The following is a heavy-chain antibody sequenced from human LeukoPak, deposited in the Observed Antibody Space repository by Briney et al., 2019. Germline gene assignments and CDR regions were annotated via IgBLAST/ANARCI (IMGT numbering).Heavy chain of an antibody. Sequence: SETLSLTCVVYGGSFSGYFWSWIRQPPGKGLEWIGEITPSGSTNYSPSLKSRVSISIDTSKKKLSLRLTSVTAADSAVYYCAAGYTTFLYYFDYWGQGALVTVSS. D-gene: IGHD2/OR15-2a*01. CDR2: ITPSGST. CDR1: GGSFSGYF. CDR3: AAGYTTFLYYFDY. V-gene: IGHV4-34*01. J-gene: IGHJ4*02.